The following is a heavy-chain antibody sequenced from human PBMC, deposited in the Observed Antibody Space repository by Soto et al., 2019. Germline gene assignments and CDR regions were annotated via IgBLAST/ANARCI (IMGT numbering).Heavy chain of an antibody. CDR1: GGSISSYY. CDR3: ARQRHYYGSGSQNWSDP. V-gene: IGHV4-59*08. J-gene: IGHJ5*02. D-gene: IGHD3-10*01. CDR2: IYYSGST. Sequence: SETLSLTCTVSGGSISSYYWSWIRQPPGKGLEWIGYIYYSGSTNYNPSLKSRVTISVDTSKNQFSLKLSSVTAADTAVYYCARQRHYYGSGSQNWSDPWGQGTLVTVS.